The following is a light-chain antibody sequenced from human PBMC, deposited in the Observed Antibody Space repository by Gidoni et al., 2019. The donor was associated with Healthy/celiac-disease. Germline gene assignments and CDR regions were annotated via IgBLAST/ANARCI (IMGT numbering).Light chain of an antibody. Sequence: DIKMTQSPSSLSASVGDRVTITRRASQSICSNLTWYQQKPWKAPNLLIYAASRLQSGVPSRFSSGGSGTDFTLTISSLLPGEFSTYYCQRSYSTPWTFGQGTKVEIK. CDR3: QRSYSTPWT. CDR2: AAS. CDR1: QSICSN. V-gene: IGKV1-39*01. J-gene: IGKJ1*01.